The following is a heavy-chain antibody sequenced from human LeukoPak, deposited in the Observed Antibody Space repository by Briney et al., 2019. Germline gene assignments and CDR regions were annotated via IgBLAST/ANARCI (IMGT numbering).Heavy chain of an antibody. CDR2: IIPIFGTA. CDR1: GGTFSSYA. J-gene: IGHJ1*01. CDR3: AANGRYCGGDCCPYLQH. Sequence: ASVKVSCKASGGTFSSYAISWVRQAPGQGLEWMGGIIPIFGTANYAQKFQGRVTITADESTSTAYMELRSLRSDDTAVYYCAANGRYCGGDCCPYLQHWGQGTLVTVSS. V-gene: IGHV1-69*13. D-gene: IGHD2-21*02.